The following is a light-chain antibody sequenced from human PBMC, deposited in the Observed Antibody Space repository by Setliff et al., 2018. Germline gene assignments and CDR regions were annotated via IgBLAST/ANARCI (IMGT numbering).Light chain of an antibody. V-gene: IGLV2-8*01. CDR3: SSYVGGNNFV. J-gene: IGLJ1*01. Sequence: KAPQLIIYDVTRRPSGVPDRFSGSKSGNTASLTVSGLQAEDEADYYCSSYVGGNNFVFGSGTKVTVL. CDR2: DVT.